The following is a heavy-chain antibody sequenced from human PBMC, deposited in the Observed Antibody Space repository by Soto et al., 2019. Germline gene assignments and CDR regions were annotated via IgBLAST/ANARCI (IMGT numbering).Heavy chain of an antibody. CDR2: IYYSGST. CDR3: ARVAAAGPYTLDY. Sequence: SETLSLTCTVSGGSISSGGYYWSWIRQHPGKGLEWIGYIYYSGSTYYNPSLKSRVTISVDTSKNQFSLKLSSVTAADTAVYYCARVAAAGPYTLDYWGQGTLVTVSS. V-gene: IGHV4-31*03. CDR1: GGSISSGGYY. D-gene: IGHD6-13*01. J-gene: IGHJ4*02.